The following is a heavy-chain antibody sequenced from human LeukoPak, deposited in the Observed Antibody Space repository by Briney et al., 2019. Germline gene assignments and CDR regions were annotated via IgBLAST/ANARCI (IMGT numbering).Heavy chain of an antibody. J-gene: IGHJ3*02. CDR1: GFTFSSYT. D-gene: IGHD5-18*01. Sequence: GGSLRLSCAASGFTFSSYTMNWVRQAPGKGLEWVSSISSSSYIYYADSVKGRFTISRDNAKNSLYLQMNSLRAEDTAVYYCARDRGYSYGYAFDIWGQGTMVTVSS. CDR2: ISSSSYI. CDR3: ARDRGYSYGYAFDI. V-gene: IGHV3-21*01.